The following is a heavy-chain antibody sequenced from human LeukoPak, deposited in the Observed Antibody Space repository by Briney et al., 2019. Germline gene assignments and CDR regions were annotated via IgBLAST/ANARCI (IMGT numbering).Heavy chain of an antibody. J-gene: IGHJ6*02. D-gene: IGHD1-7*01. Sequence: SQTLSLTCTVSGGSIGSGGYYWSWIRQPPGKGLEWIGYIYYSGSTNYNPSLKSRVTISVDTSKNQFSLKLSSVTAADTAVYYCARLGRTGTNMDVWGQGTTVTVSS. CDR3: ARLGRTGTNMDV. CDR2: IYYSGST. V-gene: IGHV4-61*08. CDR1: GGSIGSGGYY.